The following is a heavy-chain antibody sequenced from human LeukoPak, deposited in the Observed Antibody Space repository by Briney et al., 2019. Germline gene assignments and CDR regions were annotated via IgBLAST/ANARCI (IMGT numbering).Heavy chain of an antibody. CDR2: ISAYNGNT. CDR3: ARGPSNYRYSSSWPPNWFDP. CDR1: GYTFTSYG. J-gene: IGHJ5*02. V-gene: IGHV1-8*02. D-gene: IGHD6-13*01. Sequence: ASVKVSCKASGYTFTSYGISWVRQAPGQGLEWMGWISAYNGNTGYAQKFQGRVTMTRNTSISTAYMELSSLRSEDTAVYYCARGPSNYRYSSSWPPNWFDPWGQGTLVTVSS.